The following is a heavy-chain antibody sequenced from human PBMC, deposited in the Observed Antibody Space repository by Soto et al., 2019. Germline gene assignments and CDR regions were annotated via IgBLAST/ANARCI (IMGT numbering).Heavy chain of an antibody. CDR1: GFTFSDYE. CDR2: ISGSGNTV. J-gene: IGHJ4*02. D-gene: IGHD3-16*02. V-gene: IGHV3-48*03. Sequence: EVQLVESGGGLVQPGGSLRLSCAASGFTFSDYEMNWVRQAPGKGPEWVSYISGSGNTVYYADSVKGRFTISRDNAKNSLHLQMDSLTAEDTAVYYCARDVYVWGSYRPRYYFDYWGQGTRVTVSS. CDR3: ARDVYVWGSYRPRYYFDY.